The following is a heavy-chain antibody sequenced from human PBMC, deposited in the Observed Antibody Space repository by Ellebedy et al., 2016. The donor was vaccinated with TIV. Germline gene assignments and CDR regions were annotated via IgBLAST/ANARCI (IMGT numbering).Heavy chain of an antibody. J-gene: IGHJ4*02. CDR1: GYTFTSYY. V-gene: IGHV1-46*01. Sequence: AASVKVSCKASGYTFTSYYIHWVRQAPGQGLEWMGIMNANDGDTTYAQKFQGRVTMTRDTSTPTFYMEFTSLRFEDTAVYYCARAAAMTKVSSPSAYWGQGTLVTVSS. D-gene: IGHD4-17*01. CDR3: ARAAAMTKVSSPSAY. CDR2: MNANDGDT.